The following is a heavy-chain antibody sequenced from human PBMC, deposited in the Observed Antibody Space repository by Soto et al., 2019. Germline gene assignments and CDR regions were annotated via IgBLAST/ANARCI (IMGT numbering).Heavy chain of an antibody. CDR1: GFPVSYGYY. CDR2: IYQSGRT. J-gene: IGHJ4*02. Sequence: SETLSLTCGVSGFPVSYGYYWGWIRQPPGKGLEWLGSIYQSGRTYYNPSLKRRLTLSMDTSRNEFSLRLRSVTAADTAVYFCARLYCSSVSCYNDYWGPGVLATVSS. V-gene: IGHV4-38-2*01. D-gene: IGHD2-2*01. CDR3: ARLYCSSVSCYNDY.